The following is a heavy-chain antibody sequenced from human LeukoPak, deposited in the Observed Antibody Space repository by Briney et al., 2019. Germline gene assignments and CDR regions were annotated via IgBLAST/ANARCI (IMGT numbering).Heavy chain of an antibody. CDR2: ITSSSSYI. D-gene: IGHD1-26*01. Sequence: PGGSLRLSCAASGFTFSSYTMNWVRQAPGKGPEWVSSITSSSSYIYYADSVKGRFTISRDNARNSLYLQMNSLRAEDTAVYYCAGGSYYYFDYWGQGTLVTVSS. J-gene: IGHJ4*02. CDR1: GFTFSSYT. V-gene: IGHV3-21*01. CDR3: AGGSYYYFDY.